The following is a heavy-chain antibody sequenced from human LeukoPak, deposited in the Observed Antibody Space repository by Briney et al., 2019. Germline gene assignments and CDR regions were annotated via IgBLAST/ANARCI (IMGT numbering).Heavy chain of an antibody. CDR1: GGSISSYY. CDR2: IYYSGST. D-gene: IGHD4-17*01. Sequence: SETLSLTCTVSGGSISSYYWSWIRQPPGKGLEWVGYIYYSGSTNYNPSLKSRVSISVDTSKNQFSLKLSSVTAADTAVYYCARDRGYGDYGTFDYWGQGTLVTVSS. V-gene: IGHV4-59*01. J-gene: IGHJ4*02. CDR3: ARDRGYGDYGTFDY.